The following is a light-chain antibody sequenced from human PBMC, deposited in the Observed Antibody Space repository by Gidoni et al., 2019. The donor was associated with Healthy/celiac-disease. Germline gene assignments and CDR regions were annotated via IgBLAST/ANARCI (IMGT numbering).Light chain of an antibody. CDR2: LGS. V-gene: IGKV2-28*01. CDR1: QSLLHSNGYNF. J-gene: IGKJ4*01. CDR3: MQALQTRT. Sequence: DIVMTQSPLSLPVTPGEPASISCRSSQSLLHSNGYNFMDWYQQKPEQSPQLMIYLGSNRASGVPDRFSSSGAGTDFTLKISRVEDEDVGVYYCMQALQTRTFGGGTKVEIK.